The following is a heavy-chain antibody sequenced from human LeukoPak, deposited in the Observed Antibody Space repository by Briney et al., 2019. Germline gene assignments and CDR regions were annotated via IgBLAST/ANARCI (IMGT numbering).Heavy chain of an antibody. Sequence: GGSLRLSCAASEFSVGSNYMTWVRQAPGKGLEYVSAISSNGGSTYYANSVEGGFTISGDNSKNTLYLQMGSLRAEDMAVYYCARVGDSNAFDIWGQGTMVTVSS. V-gene: IGHV3-64*01. CDR2: ISSNGGST. CDR1: EFSVGSNY. CDR3: ARVGDSNAFDI. D-gene: IGHD3-22*01. J-gene: IGHJ3*02.